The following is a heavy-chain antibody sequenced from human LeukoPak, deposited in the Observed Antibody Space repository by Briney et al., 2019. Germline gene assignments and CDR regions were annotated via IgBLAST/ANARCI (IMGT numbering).Heavy chain of an antibody. J-gene: IGHJ4*02. D-gene: IGHD3-16*01. CDR2: INPNSGAT. CDR1: GYTFTGYY. V-gene: IGHV1-2*02. CDR3: VRDLMTTQTWDFDY. Sequence: GASVTDSCKGSGYTFTGYYMHWVRQAPGQGLEWMAWINPNSGATNYAQRFQGRVTVTRDTSISTAYMELSSLESDDTAMYYCVRDLMTTQTWDFDYWGQGTLVSVSS.